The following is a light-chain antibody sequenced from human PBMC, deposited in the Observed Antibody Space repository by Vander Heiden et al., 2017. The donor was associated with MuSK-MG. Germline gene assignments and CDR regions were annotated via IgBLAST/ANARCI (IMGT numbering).Light chain of an antibody. CDR1: QSVSSY. CDR2: DAS. J-gene: IGKJ5*01. Sequence: EIVLTQSPATLSLSPGERATLSCRASQSVSSYLAWNQQKPGQAPRLLIYDASSGSGTDFTLTISSLEPEDFAVYYCQQRSNWITFGQGTRLEIK. CDR3: QQRSNWIT. V-gene: IGKV3-11*01.